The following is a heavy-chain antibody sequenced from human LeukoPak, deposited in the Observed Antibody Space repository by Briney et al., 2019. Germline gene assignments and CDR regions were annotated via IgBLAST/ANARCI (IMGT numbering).Heavy chain of an antibody. V-gene: IGHV4-59*01. CDR2: IYYSGST. Sequence: ASETLSLTCTVSGGSISSYYWSWIRQPPGKGLEWIGYIYYSGSTNYNPSLKSRVTISVDTSKNQFSLKLSSVTAADTAVYYCARVPRSYYYYYYMDVWGKGTTVTVFS. CDR3: ARVPRSYYYYYYMDV. CDR1: GGSISSYY. J-gene: IGHJ6*03.